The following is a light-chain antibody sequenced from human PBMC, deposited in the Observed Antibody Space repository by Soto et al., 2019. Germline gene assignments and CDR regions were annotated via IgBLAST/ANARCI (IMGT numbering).Light chain of an antibody. CDR1: SSDVGSYNL. Sequence: SALTQPASVSGSPGQSITISCTGTSSDVGSYNLVSWYQQHPGKAPKLMIYEVSKRPSGVSNRFSGSKSGNTASLTISGLQAEDEADYYCCSYAGSSTVVFGGGTKVTV. CDR2: EVS. CDR3: CSYAGSSTVV. J-gene: IGLJ2*01. V-gene: IGLV2-23*02.